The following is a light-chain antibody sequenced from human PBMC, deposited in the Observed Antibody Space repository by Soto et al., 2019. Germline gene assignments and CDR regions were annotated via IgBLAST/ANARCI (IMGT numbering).Light chain of an antibody. Sequence: QAVVTQPPSASGTPGQRVTISCSGSSSNIGSNYVSWYQQLPGTAPKVLIYKTDQRPSGVPDRVSGSKSGTSASLAISGLRSEDEADYYCAAWDDSLSGWVFGGGTKLTVL. CDR3: AAWDDSLSGWV. J-gene: IGLJ3*02. CDR2: KTD. CDR1: SSNIGSNY. V-gene: IGLV1-47*01.